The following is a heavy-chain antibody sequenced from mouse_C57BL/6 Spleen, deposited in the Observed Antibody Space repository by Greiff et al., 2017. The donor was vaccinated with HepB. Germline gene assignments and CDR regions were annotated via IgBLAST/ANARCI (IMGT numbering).Heavy chain of an antibody. Sequence: EVQLQQSGPGLVKPSQSLSLTCSVTGYSITSGYYWNWIRQFPGNKLEWMGYISYDGSNNYNPSLKNRISITRDTSKNQFFLKLNSVTTEDTATYYCASNYGSFFDYWGQGTTLTVSS. D-gene: IGHD1-1*01. CDR1: GYSITSGYY. CDR2: ISYDGSN. V-gene: IGHV3-6*01. J-gene: IGHJ2*01. CDR3: ASNYGSFFDY.